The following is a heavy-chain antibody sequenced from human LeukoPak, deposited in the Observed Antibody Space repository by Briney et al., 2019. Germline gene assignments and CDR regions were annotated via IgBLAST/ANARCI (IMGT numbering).Heavy chain of an antibody. D-gene: IGHD4-23*01. V-gene: IGHV4-34*01. Sequence: SETLSLTCAVYGGSFSGYYWSWIRQPPGKGLEWIGEINHSGSTNYNPSLKNRVTISVDTSKNQFSLKLSSVTAADTAVYYCAGNRGLGRDYWGQGTLVTVSS. CDR3: AGNRGLGRDY. CDR1: GGSFSGYY. CDR2: INHSGST. J-gene: IGHJ4*02.